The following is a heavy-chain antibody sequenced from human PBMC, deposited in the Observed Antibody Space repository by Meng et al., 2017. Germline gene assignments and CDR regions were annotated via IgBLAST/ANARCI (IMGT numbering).Heavy chain of an antibody. CDR3: ARGYCNTGACIAPFDF. D-gene: IGHD2-8*01. V-gene: IGHV5-51*01. J-gene: IGHJ3*01. Sequence: KVSCKGSGYIFTSYWIGCVRQMPGRGLEGMGIIYPGDSSTRYSPSFQGQVTISSDTSTDTAYLQWSSLQASDTAIYYCARGYCNTGACIAPFDFWGQGTMVTVSS. CDR1: GYIFTSYW. CDR2: IYPGDSST.